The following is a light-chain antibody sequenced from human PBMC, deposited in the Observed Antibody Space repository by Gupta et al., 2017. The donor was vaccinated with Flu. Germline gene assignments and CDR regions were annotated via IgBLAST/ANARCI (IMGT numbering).Light chain of an antibody. CDR3: QQYYRTPQT. CDR1: QSVLYSSTNKNY. V-gene: IGKV4-1*01. Sequence: SLGERATINCKSSQSVLYSSTNKNYLAWYQQKPGQPPKLLIYWASTRESGVPDRFSGSGSGTDFTLTISRLQAEDVAVYYCQQYYRTPQTFGQGTKLEIK. J-gene: IGKJ2*01. CDR2: WAS.